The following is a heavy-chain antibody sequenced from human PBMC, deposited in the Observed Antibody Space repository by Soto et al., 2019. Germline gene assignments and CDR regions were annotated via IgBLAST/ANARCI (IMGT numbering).Heavy chain of an antibody. CDR1: GFTFSSCG. D-gene: IGHD6-19*01. CDR3: ARDGIAVAGTPFQH. V-gene: IGHV3-33*01. J-gene: IGHJ1*01. CDR2: IWYDGSNK. Sequence: QVQLVESGGGVVQPGRSLRLSCAASGFTFSSCGMHWVRQAPGKGLEWVAVIWYDGSNKYYADSVKGRFTISRDNSKNTLYLQMNSLRAEDTAVYYCARDGIAVAGTPFQHWGQGTLVTVSS.